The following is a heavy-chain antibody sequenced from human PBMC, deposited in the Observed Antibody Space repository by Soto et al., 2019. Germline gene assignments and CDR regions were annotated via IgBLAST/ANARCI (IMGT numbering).Heavy chain of an antibody. J-gene: IGHJ6*02. V-gene: IGHV1-18*01. CDR1: GYTFSNFG. D-gene: IGHD5-18*01. CDR3: ARDKGYGFGWSSSSGMDV. Sequence: GASVKFSCKASGYTFSNFGLSWVRQAPGQGLEWMGWISGYNGNTNSAQKFQGRVTMTTDTSTSTAYMEVRSLTSDDTAVYYCARDKGYGFGWSSSSGMDVWGQGTTVTVSS. CDR2: ISGYNGNT.